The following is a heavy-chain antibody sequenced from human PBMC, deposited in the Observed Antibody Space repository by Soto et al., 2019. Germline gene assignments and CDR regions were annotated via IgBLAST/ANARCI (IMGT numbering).Heavy chain of an antibody. J-gene: IGHJ4*02. D-gene: IGHD5-18*01. CDR2: ISGSGGTA. CDR1: GFTFRSSP. Sequence: GSLRLSCAVSGFTFRSSPMSWVRQAPGKGLEWVSDISGSGGTAFYADSVKGRFTISRDNSKNTLNLQKGSLRAEDMAVYYCASARSPRREYSYGPLDYWGQGTLFTVSS. V-gene: IGHV3-64*02. CDR3: ASARSPRREYSYGPLDY.